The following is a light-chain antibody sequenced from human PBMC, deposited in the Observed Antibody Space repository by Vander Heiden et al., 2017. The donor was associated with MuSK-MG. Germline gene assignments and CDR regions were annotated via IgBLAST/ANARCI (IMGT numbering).Light chain of an antibody. Sequence: QSVLTQPPSASGTPGRRVPISCSGSTSNIGSNYVNWYRPRPGQAPNLLIYSNIQRPAGVPDRFSGSKSGTSASLAISGLQSEDEAHYYCAAWDDNLNGLVFGGGTKLTVL. J-gene: IGLJ2*01. CDR1: TSNIGSNY. CDR2: SNI. V-gene: IGLV1-44*01. CDR3: AAWDDNLNGLV.